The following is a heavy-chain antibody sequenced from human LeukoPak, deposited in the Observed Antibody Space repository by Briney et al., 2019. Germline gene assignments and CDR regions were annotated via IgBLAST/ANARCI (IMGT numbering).Heavy chain of an antibody. J-gene: IGHJ4*02. CDR3: ARDSRCVGSSCFDY. V-gene: IGHV4-34*01. CDR1: GGSFSGYY. CDR2: IYYSGST. D-gene: IGHD6-13*01. Sequence: SETLSFTCAVYGGSFSGYYWSWIRQPPGKGLEWIGSIYYSGSTYYNPSLKSRVTISVDTSKNQFSLKLSSVTAADTAVYYCARDSRCVGSSCFDYWGQGTLVTVSS.